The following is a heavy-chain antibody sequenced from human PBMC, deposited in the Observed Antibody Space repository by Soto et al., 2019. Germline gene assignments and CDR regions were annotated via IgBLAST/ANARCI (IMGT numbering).Heavy chain of an antibody. Sequence: QPGGSLRLSCAASGFTFSSYAMHWVRQAPGKGLEWVAVISYDGSNKYYADSVKGRFTISRDNSKNTLYLQMNSLRAEDTAVYYCARDFMPYCSSTSCSPAGYWGQGTLVTVSS. CDR1: GFTFSSYA. CDR3: ARDFMPYCSSTSCSPAGY. J-gene: IGHJ4*02. D-gene: IGHD2-2*01. V-gene: IGHV3-30-3*01. CDR2: ISYDGSNK.